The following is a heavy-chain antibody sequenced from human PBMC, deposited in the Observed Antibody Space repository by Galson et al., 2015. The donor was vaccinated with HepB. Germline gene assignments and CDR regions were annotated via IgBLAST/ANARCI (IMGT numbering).Heavy chain of an antibody. CDR3: ARIGRYYAHDAFDI. J-gene: IGHJ3*02. CDR2: INHRGST. Sequence: SETLSLTCAVYGGSFSGSYWSWIRQPPGKGLEWIGEINHRGSTNYNPSLKSRVTISVDTSKNQFSLKLSSVTAADTAVYYCARIGRYYAHDAFDIWGQGTMVTVSS. CDR1: GGSFSGSY. D-gene: IGHD3-10*01. V-gene: IGHV4-34*01.